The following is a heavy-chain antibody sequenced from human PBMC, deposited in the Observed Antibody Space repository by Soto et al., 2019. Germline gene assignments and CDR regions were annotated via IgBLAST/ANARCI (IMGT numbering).Heavy chain of an antibody. CDR2: IYHSGST. Sequence: PSEALSVTCAFTDGSISIGGYAWSWIRQPPGKGLEWIGYIYHSGSTYYNPSLKSRVTISVDMSKNQFSLKLSSVTAADTAVYYCARGRYDSSGYYYPFDYWGQGTMVTVSS. CDR1: DGSISIGGYA. V-gene: IGHV4-30-2*01. CDR3: ARGRYDSSGYYYPFDY. J-gene: IGHJ4*02. D-gene: IGHD3-22*01.